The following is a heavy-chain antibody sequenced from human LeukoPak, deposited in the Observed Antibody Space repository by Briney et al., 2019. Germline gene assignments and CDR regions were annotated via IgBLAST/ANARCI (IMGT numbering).Heavy chain of an antibody. CDR3: ARAVSGYSYGPDWFDP. CDR2: IYTSGST. CDR1: GGSISSYY. V-gene: IGHV4-4*07. Sequence: SSETLSLTCTVSGGSISSYYWSWIRQPAGKGLEWIGRIYTSGSTNYNPSLKSRVTMSVDTSKNQFSLKLSSVTAADTAVYYCARAVSGYSYGPDWFDPWGQGTLVTVSS. J-gene: IGHJ5*02. D-gene: IGHD5-18*01.